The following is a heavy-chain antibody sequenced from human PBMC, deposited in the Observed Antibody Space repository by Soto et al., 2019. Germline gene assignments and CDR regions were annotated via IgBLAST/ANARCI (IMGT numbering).Heavy chain of an antibody. D-gene: IGHD3-22*01. Sequence: PGGSLRLSCAASGFTFNIYGMHWVRQAPDKGVEWVALISYDGSNQYYADSVKGRFTISRDNSQKTLFLQMNSLRAEDTAVYYCARDYDGSGKADYYFDNWGQGALVTVSS. V-gene: IGHV3-30*03. CDR1: GFTFNIYG. J-gene: IGHJ4*02. CDR3: ARDYDGSGKADYYFDN. CDR2: ISYDGSNQ.